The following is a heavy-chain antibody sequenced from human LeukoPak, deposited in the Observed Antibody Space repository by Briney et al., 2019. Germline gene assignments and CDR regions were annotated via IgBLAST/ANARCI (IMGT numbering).Heavy chain of an antibody. CDR1: GYTFTSYD. D-gene: IGHD3-22*01. J-gene: IGHJ4*02. CDR2: MSPNSGNT. Sequence: AASVKVSCKASGYTFTSYDINWVRQATGQGPEWMGWMSPNSGNTGYAQKFQGRVTMTRSTSTSTAYMELSSLRSEDTAVYYCARNYYDSSGYYRPFDYWGQGTLVTVSS. V-gene: IGHV1-8*01. CDR3: ARNYYDSSGYYRPFDY.